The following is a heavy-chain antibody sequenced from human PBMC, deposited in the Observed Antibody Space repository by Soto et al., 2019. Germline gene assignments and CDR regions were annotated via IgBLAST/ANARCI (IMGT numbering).Heavy chain of an antibody. D-gene: IGHD5-12*01. V-gene: IGHV3-33*01. CDR2: IWYDGSNK. CDR1: EFTFSSYG. Sequence: GGSLRLSCAASEFTFSSYGMHWVRQAPGKGLEWVAVIWYDGSNKYYADSVKGRFTISRDNSKNTLYLQMNSLRAEDTAVYYCARDGGCRDGYTVGCNWFDPWGQGTLVTVSS. CDR3: ARDGGCRDGYTVGCNWFDP. J-gene: IGHJ5*02.